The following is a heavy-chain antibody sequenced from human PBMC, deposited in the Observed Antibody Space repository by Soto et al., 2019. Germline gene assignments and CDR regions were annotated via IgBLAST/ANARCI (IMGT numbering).Heavy chain of an antibody. Sequence: GASVKVSCKASGYTFTGYYIHWVRQAPGQGLERMGWINPNTGGTNYAQKFQGRVTMTRDTSITTAYIDLTSLTSDDTAVYYCAREGPDPWFDPWGQGTLVTVSS. J-gene: IGHJ5*02. CDR1: GYTFTGYY. CDR3: AREGPDPWFDP. CDR2: INPNTGGT. V-gene: IGHV1-2*02.